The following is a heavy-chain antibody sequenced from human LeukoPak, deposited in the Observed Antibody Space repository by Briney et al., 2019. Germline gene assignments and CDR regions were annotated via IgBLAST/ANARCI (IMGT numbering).Heavy chain of an antibody. J-gene: IGHJ4*02. CDR1: GGSISSYY. CDR2: IYYSGST. CDR3: ARHGNGRGWYYFDY. D-gene: IGHD2-8*01. V-gene: IGHV4-59*08. Sequence: SETLSLTCTVSGGSISSYYWSWIRQPPGKGLEWIGYIYYSGSTNYNPSLKSRVTISVDTSKNQFSLKLGSVTAADTAVYYCARHGNGRGWYYFDYWGQGTLVTVSS.